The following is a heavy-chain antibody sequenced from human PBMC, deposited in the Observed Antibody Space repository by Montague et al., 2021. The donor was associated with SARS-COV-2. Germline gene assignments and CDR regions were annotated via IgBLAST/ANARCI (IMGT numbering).Heavy chain of an antibody. D-gene: IGHD3-10*01. CDR3: AGVRYYGSGTSLGMDV. J-gene: IGHJ6*02. V-gene: IGHV4-34*01. CDR1: GGSFSGYY. Sequence: SETLSLTCAVYGGSFSGYYWSWIRQPPGKGLEWIGETNHSGSTNYNPSLKSRVTISVDTSKNQFSLKLSSATAADTAVYYCAGVRYYGSGTSLGMDVWGQGTTVTVSS. CDR2: TNHSGST.